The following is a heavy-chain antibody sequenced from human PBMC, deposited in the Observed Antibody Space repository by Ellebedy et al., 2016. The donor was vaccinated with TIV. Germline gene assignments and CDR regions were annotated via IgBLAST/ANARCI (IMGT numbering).Heavy chain of an antibody. CDR3: AKGPMGTYYFDY. CDR1: GFTLDDYT. CDR2: ICWDGGST. D-gene: IGHD7-27*01. Sequence: PGGSLRLSCAASGFTLDDYTMHWVRQAPGKGLEWVSLICWDGGSTYYADSVKGRFTISRDNSKHSLYLQMNSLRTEDTALYYCAKGPMGTYYFDYWGQGTLVTVSS. V-gene: IGHV3-43*01. J-gene: IGHJ4*02.